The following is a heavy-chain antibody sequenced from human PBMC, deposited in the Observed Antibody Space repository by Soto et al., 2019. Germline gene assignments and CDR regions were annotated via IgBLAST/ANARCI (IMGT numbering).Heavy chain of an antibody. J-gene: IGHJ4*02. CDR3: AKPQVGGYMYFFDY. CDR1: GFTFTSYA. CDR2: ISGSGGST. Sequence: EVQLLESGGGLVQPGVSLRLSCAASGFTFTSYAMSWVRQAPGKGLEWVSGISGSGGSTYYADSVKGRFTISRDNSKNTLYLQMNSLRAEDTAVYYCAKPQVGGYMYFFDYWGQGALVTVSS. V-gene: IGHV3-23*01. D-gene: IGHD1-26*01.